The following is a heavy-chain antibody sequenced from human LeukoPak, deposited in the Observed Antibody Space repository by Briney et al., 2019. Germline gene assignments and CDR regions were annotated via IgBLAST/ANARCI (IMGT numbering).Heavy chain of an antibody. Sequence: SETLSLTCAVYGGSFSGYYWSWIRQPPGKGLEWIGEINHSGSTNYNPSLKSRVTISVDTSKNQFSLKLSSVTAADTAVYYCARVMADSSGLDAFDIWGQGTMVTVSS. CDR1: GGSFSGYY. CDR3: ARVMADSSGLDAFDI. J-gene: IGHJ3*02. CDR2: INHSGST. V-gene: IGHV4-34*01. D-gene: IGHD3-22*01.